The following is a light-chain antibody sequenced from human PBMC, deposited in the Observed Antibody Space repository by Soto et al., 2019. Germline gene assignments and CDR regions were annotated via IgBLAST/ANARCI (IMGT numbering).Light chain of an antibody. CDR3: EVWDDSLNGDV. Sequence: QLVLTQPPSASGTPGQRVTISCSGSSSNIGRNRVNWYQQFPGTAPKLLMYSNSLRPAGVPDRFSGSKSGTSASLAISGLQSEDEAEYYCEVWDDSLNGDVFGTGTKLTVL. J-gene: IGLJ1*01. CDR1: SSNIGRNR. CDR2: SNS. V-gene: IGLV1-44*01.